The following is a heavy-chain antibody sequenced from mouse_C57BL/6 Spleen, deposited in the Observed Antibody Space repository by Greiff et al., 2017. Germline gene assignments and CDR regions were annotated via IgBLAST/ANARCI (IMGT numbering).Heavy chain of an antibody. D-gene: IGHD1-1*01. J-gene: IGHJ3*01. CDR2: IYPGDGDT. CDR3: ARVYYYGSDWFAY. V-gene: IGHV1-80*01. CDR1: GYAFSSYW. Sequence: QVQLQQSGAELVKPGASVKISCKASGYAFSSYWMNWVKQRPGKGLEWIGQIYPGDGDTNYNGQFKGKATLTADKSSSTAYMQLSSLTSEDSAVYFCARVYYYGSDWFAYWGQGTLVTVSA.